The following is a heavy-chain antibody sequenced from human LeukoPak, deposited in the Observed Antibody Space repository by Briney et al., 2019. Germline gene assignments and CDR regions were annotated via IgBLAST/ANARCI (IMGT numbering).Heavy chain of an antibody. CDR1: GYTFTSYG. CDR3: ARAQNSGYHYYYYYMDV. D-gene: IGHD5-12*01. CDR2: ISAYNGNT. V-gene: IGHV1-18*01. Sequence: ASVKVSCKDSGYTFTSYGISWVRQAPGQGLEWMGWISAYNGNTNYAQKLQGRVTMTTDTSTSTAYMELRSLRSDDTAVYYCARAQNSGYHYYYYYMDVWGKGTTVTVSS. J-gene: IGHJ6*03.